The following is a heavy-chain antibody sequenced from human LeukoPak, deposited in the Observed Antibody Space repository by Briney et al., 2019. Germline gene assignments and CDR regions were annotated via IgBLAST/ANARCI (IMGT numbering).Heavy chain of an antibody. Sequence: GGSLRLSCAASGFTFSDYYMSWIRQAPGKGPEWASYISSSGSTIYYADSVKGRFTISRDNAKNSLYLQMNSLRAEDTAVYYCARGRYGDKLPYFDYWGQGTLVTVSS. CDR2: ISSSGSTI. D-gene: IGHD4-17*01. CDR1: GFTFSDYY. J-gene: IGHJ4*02. CDR3: ARGRYGDKLPYFDY. V-gene: IGHV3-11*01.